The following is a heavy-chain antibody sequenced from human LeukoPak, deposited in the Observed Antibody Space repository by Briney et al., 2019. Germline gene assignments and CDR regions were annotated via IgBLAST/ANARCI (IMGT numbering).Heavy chain of an antibody. D-gene: IGHD6-13*01. V-gene: IGHV4-34*01. J-gene: IGHJ3*02. CDR3: ARVFSSTFGSAFDI. CDR2: INHSGST. CDR1: GGSFSDYY. Sequence: SETLSLTCAVYGGSFSDYYWSWIRQPPGKGLEWIGEINHSGSTNYNPSLKSRITISVDTSKNQFSLKLTSVTAADTALYYCARVFSSTFGSAFDIWGQGTMVTVSS.